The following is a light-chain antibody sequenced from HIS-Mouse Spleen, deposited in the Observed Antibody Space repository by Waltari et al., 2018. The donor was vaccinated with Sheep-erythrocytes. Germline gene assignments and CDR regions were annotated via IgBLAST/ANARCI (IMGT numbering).Light chain of an antibody. J-gene: IGLJ1*01. CDR1: SRDVGGYNY. CDR3: CSYAGSYNHV. V-gene: IGLV2-11*01. CDR2: AVS. Sequence: QSALTQPRSVSGSPGQSVTISCTGTSRDVGGYNYVSWYQQYPGKAPKLMIYAVSKRPSGVPDRFSGSKSGNTASLTISGLQAEDEADYYCCSYAGSYNHVFATGTKVTVL.